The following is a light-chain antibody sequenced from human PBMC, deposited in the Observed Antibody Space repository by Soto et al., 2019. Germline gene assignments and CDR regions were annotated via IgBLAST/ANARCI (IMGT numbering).Light chain of an antibody. V-gene: IGLV2-14*01. Sequence: QSVLTQPASVSGSPGQSITISCTGTSSDVGGYNYVSWYQQHPGKAPKLMIYDVSNRPSGVSNRFSGSKSGNTASLPISGLQAEDEAEYYCSTYTSTSPLVVFGGVTKLTVL. CDR2: DVS. CDR1: SSDVGGYNY. J-gene: IGLJ2*01. CDR3: STYTSTSPLVV.